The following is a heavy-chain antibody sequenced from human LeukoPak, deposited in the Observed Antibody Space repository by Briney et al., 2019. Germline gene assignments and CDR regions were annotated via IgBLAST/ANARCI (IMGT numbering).Heavy chain of an antibody. D-gene: IGHD3-3*01. CDR3: AREGLHDFWSGLHPTFDY. Sequence: GASVKVSCKASGYTFTGYYMHWVRQAPGQRLEWMGRINPNSGGTNYAQKFQGRVTMTRDTSISTAYMELSRLRSDDTAVYYCAREGLHDFWSGLHPTFDYWGQGTLVTVSS. V-gene: IGHV1-2*06. J-gene: IGHJ4*02. CDR1: GYTFTGYY. CDR2: INPNSGGT.